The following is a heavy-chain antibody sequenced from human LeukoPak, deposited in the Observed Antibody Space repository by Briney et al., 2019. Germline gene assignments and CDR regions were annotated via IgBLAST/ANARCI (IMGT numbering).Heavy chain of an antibody. CDR3: ARDREYCSSTSRYNWFDP. J-gene: IGHJ5*02. CDR2: ISSSSSTI. D-gene: IGHD2-2*01. V-gene: IGHV3-48*01. CDR1: GFTFSSYS. Sequence: GGSLRLSCAASGFTFSSYSMNWVRQAPGKGLEWVSYISSSSSTIYYADSVKGRFTISRDNAKNSLYLQMNSLRAEDTAVYYCARDREYCSSTSRYNWFDPWGQGTLVTVSS.